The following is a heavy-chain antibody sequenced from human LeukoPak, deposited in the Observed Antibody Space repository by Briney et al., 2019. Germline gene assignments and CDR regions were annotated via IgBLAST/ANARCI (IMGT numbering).Heavy chain of an antibody. CDR2: IHTRGST. CDR1: AGSINNYY. D-gene: IGHD2-15*01. Sequence: PSETLSLTCTVSAGSINNYYWSWIRPPAGKGREWIGRIHTRGSTNYNPSLKSRVTMSVDTSKNQFSLKLSSVTAADTAVYYCARGRYCSADICSGGDAFDIWGQGTMVSVSS. V-gene: IGHV4-4*07. J-gene: IGHJ3*02. CDR3: ARGRYCSADICSGGDAFDI.